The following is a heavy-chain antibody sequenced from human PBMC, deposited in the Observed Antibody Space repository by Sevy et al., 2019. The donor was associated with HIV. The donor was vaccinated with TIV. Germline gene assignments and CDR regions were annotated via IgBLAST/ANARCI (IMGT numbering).Heavy chain of an antibody. Sequence: GGSLRLSCAASGFTLSSYDIHWVRQATGKGLEWVSVIRTAGDTHYPDSVKGRFTISRENAKNSLYLQMNSLGAGDTAVYYCAREVPGSLYGMDVWGQGTTVTVSS. CDR3: AREVPGSLYGMDV. CDR1: GFTLSSYD. CDR2: IRTAGDT. J-gene: IGHJ6*02. D-gene: IGHD3-10*01. V-gene: IGHV3-13*01.